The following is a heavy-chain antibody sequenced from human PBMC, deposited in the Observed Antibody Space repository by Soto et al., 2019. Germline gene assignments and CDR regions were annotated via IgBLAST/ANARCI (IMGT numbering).Heavy chain of an antibody. Sequence: PSETLSLTCTVSGGSISSGDYYWSWIRHPPGKGLEWIGYIYYSGSTYYNPSLKSRVTISVDTSKNQFSLKLSSVTAADTAVYYCARAGASDTAMALVYWGQGTLVTVSS. CDR3: ARAGASDTAMALVY. V-gene: IGHV4-30-4*01. J-gene: IGHJ4*02. D-gene: IGHD5-18*01. CDR2: IYYSGST. CDR1: GGSISSGDYY.